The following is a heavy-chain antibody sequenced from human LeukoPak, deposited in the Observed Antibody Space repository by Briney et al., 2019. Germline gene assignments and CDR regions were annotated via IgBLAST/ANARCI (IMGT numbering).Heavy chain of an antibody. J-gene: IGHJ5*02. CDR1: GFTFSIYG. D-gene: IGHD4-23*01. Sequence: GGSVSLSCTASGFTFSIYGMRWDRPAPGKGLEWVAALSGSSLYTHYADSVKGRFTISRDNSKNTLYLQMNSLRAEDTAVYYCAKEGYGGNPPTSWGQGTLVSVSS. V-gene: IGHV3-23*01. CDR2: LSGSSLYT. CDR3: AKEGYGGNPPTS.